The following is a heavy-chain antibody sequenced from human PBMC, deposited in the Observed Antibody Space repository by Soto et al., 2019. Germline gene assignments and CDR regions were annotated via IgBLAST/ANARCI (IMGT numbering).Heavy chain of an antibody. Sequence: QVQLVESGGGVVQPGRSLRLSCAASGFTVRNYGMYWVRQAAGKGLEWVALIWHDGTKENYADSVKGRFTISKDNSKNTLYLHMNSLRAEDTALYYCANSRVSMVRGLIIIPNYWGQGTLVTVSS. CDR1: GFTVRNYG. V-gene: IGHV3-33*03. J-gene: IGHJ4*02. CDR3: ANSRVSMVRGLIIIPNY. D-gene: IGHD3-10*01. CDR2: IWHDGTKE.